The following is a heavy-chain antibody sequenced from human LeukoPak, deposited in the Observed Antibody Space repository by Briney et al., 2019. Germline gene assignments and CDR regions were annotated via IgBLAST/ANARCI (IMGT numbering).Heavy chain of an antibody. Sequence: GGSLRLSCAASGFTFSSYSMHWVRQAPGKGLEWVVFIRYDGSNKYYADSVKGRFTISRDNSKNTLYLQMNSLRAEDTAVYYCAKDHGYYFDYWGQGTLVTVSS. J-gene: IGHJ4*02. CDR1: GFTFSSYS. CDR2: IRYDGSNK. V-gene: IGHV3-30*02. CDR3: AKDHGYYFDY.